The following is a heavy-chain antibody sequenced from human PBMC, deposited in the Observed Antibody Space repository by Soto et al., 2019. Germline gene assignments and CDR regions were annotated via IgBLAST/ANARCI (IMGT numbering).Heavy chain of an antibody. CDR1: GFTFSSYA. V-gene: IGHV3-23*01. J-gene: IGHJ4*02. CDR3: AKQTRGPIAAAGIDY. D-gene: IGHD6-13*01. Sequence: GGSLRLSCAASGFTFSSYAMTWVRQAPGKGLEWVSTFSGSGGSTYYTDSVQGRFTISRDKSKNTLYLQMNSLRAEDTAVYYCAKQTRGPIAAAGIDYWGQGTLVTVSS. CDR2: FSGSGGST.